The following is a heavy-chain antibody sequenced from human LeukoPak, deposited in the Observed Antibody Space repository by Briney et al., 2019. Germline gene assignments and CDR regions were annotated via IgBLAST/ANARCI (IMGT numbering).Heavy chain of an antibody. CDR2: ISYDGSNN. J-gene: IGHJ4*02. D-gene: IGHD1-26*01. CDR1: GFTFSRYS. V-gene: IGHV3-30*04. Sequence: GGSLRLSCAASGFTFSRYSMHWVRQTPGKRLEWAAVISYDGSNNYYADSVKGRFTISRDNSKNTLYLQMNSLRAEDTAVYYCAKGSGSYLSPLYYFDYWGQGTLVTVSS. CDR3: AKGSGSYLSPLYYFDY.